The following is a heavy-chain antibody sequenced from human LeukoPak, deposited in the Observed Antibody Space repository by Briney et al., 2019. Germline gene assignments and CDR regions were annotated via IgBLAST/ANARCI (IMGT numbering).Heavy chain of an antibody. CDR3: ARSLRFLEWAPSDY. CDR1: GYSISSGYY. Sequence: PSETLSLTCAVSGYSISSGYYWGWIRPPPGKGLEWIGSIYHTGSTYYNPSLKSRVTISVDTSKNQFSLKLNSVTAADTAVYYFARSLRFLEWAPSDYWGQGTLVTVSS. D-gene: IGHD3-3*01. CDR2: IYHTGST. V-gene: IGHV4-38-2*01. J-gene: IGHJ4*02.